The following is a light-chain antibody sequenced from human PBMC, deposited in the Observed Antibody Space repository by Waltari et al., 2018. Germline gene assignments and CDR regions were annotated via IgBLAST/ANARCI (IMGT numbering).Light chain of an antibody. CDR1: QRVSSY. J-gene: IGKJ2*01. Sequence: EIVLTQSPATLSLSPGERATLSCRASQRVSSYLAWYQQKPGQTPRLLIYDASNRATGTPARFSGSGSGTDFALTISSLEPEDFAVYYCLQRSNWPYTFGQGTKLEIK. CDR3: LQRSNWPYT. V-gene: IGKV3-11*01. CDR2: DAS.